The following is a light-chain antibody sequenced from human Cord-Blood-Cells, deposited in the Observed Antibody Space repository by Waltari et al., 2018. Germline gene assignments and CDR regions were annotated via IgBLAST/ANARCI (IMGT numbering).Light chain of an antibody. J-gene: IGKJ2*01. V-gene: IGKV1-5*03. Sequence: DIQMTQSPSTLSASVGDRVTITCRASQSISSWLAWYQQKPGKAPKLLIDKASSLESGVPSRFSGSGYGTEFTLTISSLQPDDFATYYFQQYNSYSYTFGQGTKLEIK. CDR2: KAS. CDR3: QQYNSYSYT. CDR1: QSISSW.